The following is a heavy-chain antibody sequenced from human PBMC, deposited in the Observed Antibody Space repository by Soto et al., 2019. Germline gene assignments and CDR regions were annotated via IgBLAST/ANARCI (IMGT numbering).Heavy chain of an antibody. CDR3: ASKMVRGVIGGYFDS. CDR1: GFTVSTNY. J-gene: IGHJ4*02. D-gene: IGHD3-10*01. V-gene: IGHV3-66*01. CDR2: IYSGGST. Sequence: EVQLVESGGGLVQPGGSLRLSCATSGFTVSTNYMSWVRQAPGKGLEWVSVIYSGGSTYYAASVKGRFTMSRDNAQNTLSLPMTRMSAEDPAVYYCASKMVRGVIGGYFDSWGQGTLVTVSS.